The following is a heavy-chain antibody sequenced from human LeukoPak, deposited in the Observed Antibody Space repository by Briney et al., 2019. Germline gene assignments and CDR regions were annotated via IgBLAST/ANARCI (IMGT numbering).Heavy chain of an antibody. Sequence: ASVKVSCKVSGYTLTELSMHWVRQAPGKGLEWMGVFYPEDGETIYAQKFQGRVTMTEDTSTDTAYMELSSLRSEDTAVYYCATRRPNYDILTGYYRNYFDYWGQGTLVTVSS. D-gene: IGHD3-9*01. CDR3: ATRRPNYDILTGYYRNYFDY. CDR2: FYPEDGET. CDR1: GYTLTELS. V-gene: IGHV1-24*01. J-gene: IGHJ4*02.